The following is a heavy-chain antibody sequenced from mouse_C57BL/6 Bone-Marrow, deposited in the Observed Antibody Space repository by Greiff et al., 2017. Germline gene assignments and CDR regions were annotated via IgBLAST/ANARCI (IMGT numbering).Heavy chain of an antibody. CDR2: IDPSDSYT. J-gene: IGHJ2*01. Sequence: QVQLQQPGAELVMPGASVKLSCKASGYTFTSYWMHWVKQRPGQGLEWSGEIDPSDSYTNYNQKFKGKSTLTVDKSSSTAYMQLSRLTSEDSAVYYCAREADYWGQGTTLTVSS. CDR1: GYTFTSYW. CDR3: AREADY. V-gene: IGHV1-69*01.